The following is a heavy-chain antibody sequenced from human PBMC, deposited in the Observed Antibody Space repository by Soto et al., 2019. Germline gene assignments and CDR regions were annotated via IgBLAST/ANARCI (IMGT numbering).Heavy chain of an antibody. CDR3: AREAHSSSRNSFDP. Sequence: SETLSLTCTVSGSSISSYYWSWILQPAGKGLEWIGRIYTSGSTNYNPSLKSRVTMSVDTSKKQFSLKLSSVTAADTAVYYCAREAHSSSRNSFDPWGQGTLVTVSS. CDR2: IYTSGST. V-gene: IGHV4-4*07. D-gene: IGHD6-6*01. CDR1: GSSISSYY. J-gene: IGHJ5*02.